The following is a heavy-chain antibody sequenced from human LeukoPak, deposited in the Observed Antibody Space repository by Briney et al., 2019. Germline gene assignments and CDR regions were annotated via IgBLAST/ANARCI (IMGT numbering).Heavy chain of an antibody. V-gene: IGHV4-34*01. Sequence: SETLSLTCAVYGGSLGGYSWSWIRQPPGKGLEWIGEINHSGSTNYNPSLKSRVTISVDTSKNQFSLKLSSVTAADTAVYYCAKTKLDWLLFDFWGQGILVTVSS. J-gene: IGHJ4*02. CDR1: GGSLGGYS. CDR2: INHSGST. D-gene: IGHD3-9*01. CDR3: AKTKLDWLLFDF.